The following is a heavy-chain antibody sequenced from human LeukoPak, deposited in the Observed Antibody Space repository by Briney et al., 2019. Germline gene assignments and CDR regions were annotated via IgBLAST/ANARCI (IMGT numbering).Heavy chain of an antibody. D-gene: IGHD3-22*01. J-gene: IGHJ4*02. Sequence: LGGSLRLSCAASGFTFSSYGMHWVRQAPGKGLEWVAVISYDGSNKYYADSVKGRFTISRDNSKNTLYLQMNSLRAEDTAVYYCAKDYYDSSGYYLRGQYYFDYWGQGTLVTVSS. V-gene: IGHV3-30*18. CDR2: ISYDGSNK. CDR1: GFTFSSYG. CDR3: AKDYYDSSGYYLRGQYYFDY.